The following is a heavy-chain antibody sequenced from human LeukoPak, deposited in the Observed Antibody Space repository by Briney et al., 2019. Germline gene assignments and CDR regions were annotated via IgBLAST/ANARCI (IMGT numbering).Heavy chain of an antibody. V-gene: IGHV3-15*07. J-gene: IGHJ5*02. CDR2: IRSNSDGGTI. CDR1: GFTFSSYG. Sequence: GRSLRLSCAASGFTFSSYGMHWVRQAPGKGLEWVGRIRSNSDGGTIDYAAPVKGRFTLSRDDSKTTLYLQMNSLQTEDTAVYYCATDFYDSTWGQGTLVTVSS. CDR3: ATDFYDST. D-gene: IGHD3-22*01.